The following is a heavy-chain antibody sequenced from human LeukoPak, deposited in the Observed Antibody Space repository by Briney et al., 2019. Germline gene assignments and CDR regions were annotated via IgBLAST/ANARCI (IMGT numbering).Heavy chain of an antibody. CDR2: FDPEDGET. CDR1: GYTLTELS. J-gene: IGHJ5*02. D-gene: IGHD3-9*01. V-gene: IGHV1-24*01. CDR3: ATNYDILTGYYRGWFDP. Sequence: ASVKVSCKVSGYTLTELSMHWVRQAPGKGLEWVGGFDPEDGETIYAQKFQGRVTMTEDTSTDTAYMELSSLRSEDTAVYYCATNYDILTGYYRGWFDPWGQGTLVTVSS.